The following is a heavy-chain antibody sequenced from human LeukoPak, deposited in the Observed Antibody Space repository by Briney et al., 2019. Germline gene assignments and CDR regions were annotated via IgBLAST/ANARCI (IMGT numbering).Heavy chain of an antibody. Sequence: PGGSLRLSCAASGFTFSSYEMNWVRQAPGKGLEWVSYISSSGSTIYYADSVKGRFTISRDNAKNSLYLQMNSLRAEDTAVYYCTRDEAGREMPTGPWGQGTLVTVSS. CDR1: GFTFSSYE. D-gene: IGHD5-24*01. CDR2: ISSSGSTI. CDR3: TRDEAGREMPTGP. V-gene: IGHV3-48*03. J-gene: IGHJ5*02.